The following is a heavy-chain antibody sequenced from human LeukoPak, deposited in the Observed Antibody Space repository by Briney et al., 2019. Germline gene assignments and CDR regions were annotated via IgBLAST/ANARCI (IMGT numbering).Heavy chain of an antibody. CDR1: GFTFSSYT. CDR2: ISSSGGST. V-gene: IGHV3-23*01. J-gene: IGHJ4*02. CDR3: AITRIPAGT. Sequence: QPGAALRLSCGASGFTFSSYTMNWVRQAPGKGLEWVSGISSSGGSTYYADSVKGRFTISRDNSKNTLFLQMNSLRTEDTAVYFCAITRIPAGTWGQGTLVTVSP. D-gene: IGHD6-13*01.